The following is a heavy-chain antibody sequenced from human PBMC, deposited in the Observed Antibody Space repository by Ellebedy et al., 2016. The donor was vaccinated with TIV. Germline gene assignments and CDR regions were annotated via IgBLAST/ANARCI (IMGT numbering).Heavy chain of an antibody. CDR2: IYYSGST. J-gene: IGHJ3*02. CDR3: ARYGIAVAGDYAFDI. CDR1: GGSISSYY. D-gene: IGHD6-19*01. Sequence: MPSETLSLTCTVSGGSISSYYWSWIRQPPGKGLEWIGYIYYSGSTNYNPSLKSRVTISVDTSKNQFSLKLNSVTAADTAVYYCARYGIAVAGDYAFDIWGQGTMVTVSS. V-gene: IGHV4-59*01.